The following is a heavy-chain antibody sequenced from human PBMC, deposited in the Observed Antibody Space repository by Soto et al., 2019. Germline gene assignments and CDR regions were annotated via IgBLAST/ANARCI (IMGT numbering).Heavy chain of an antibody. CDR2: IYPGDSDT. CDR3: AASIFYYGMDV. Sequence: GESLKISCKGSGYTFTNYWIGWVRQMPGKGPEWMGIIYPGDSDTKYNPSFQGQVAISADKSITTTYLQWSSLKASDTAIYYCAASIFYYGMDVWGQGTTVTVSS. V-gene: IGHV5-51*01. J-gene: IGHJ6*02. CDR1: GYTFTNYW.